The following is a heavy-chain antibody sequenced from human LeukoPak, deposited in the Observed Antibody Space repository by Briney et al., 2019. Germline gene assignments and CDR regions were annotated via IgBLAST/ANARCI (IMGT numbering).Heavy chain of an antibody. CDR3: TRGIAAAGRGYFQH. J-gene: IGHJ1*01. V-gene: IGHV3-30-3*01. Sequence: GGSLRLSCAASGYTFSSYAMHWVRQAPGKGLEWVAVISYDGSNKYYADSVKGRFTISRDNSKNTLYLQMNSLKTEDTAVYYCTRGIAAAGRGYFQHWGQGTLVTVSS. CDR1: GYTFSSYA. CDR2: ISYDGSNK. D-gene: IGHD6-13*01.